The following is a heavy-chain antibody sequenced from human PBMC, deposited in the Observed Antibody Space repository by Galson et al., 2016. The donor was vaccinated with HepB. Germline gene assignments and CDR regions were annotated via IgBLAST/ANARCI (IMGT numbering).Heavy chain of an antibody. Sequence: SLRLSCAASGFTFSTYNMNWVRQAPGKGLEWVSSISNSNSYIYYTDSVKGRFTISRDNAKNSLYLQMNSLRAEDTAVYYCARDFGYCSSTSCYKGGLFYYYGMDVGGQGTTVTVSS. V-gene: IGHV3-21*01. CDR1: GFTFSTYN. D-gene: IGHD2-2*02. CDR3: ARDFGYCSSTSCYKGGLFYYYGMDV. J-gene: IGHJ6*02. CDR2: ISNSNSYI.